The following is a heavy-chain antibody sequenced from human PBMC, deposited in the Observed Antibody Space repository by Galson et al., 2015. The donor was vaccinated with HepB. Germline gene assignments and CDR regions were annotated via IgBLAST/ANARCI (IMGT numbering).Heavy chain of an antibody. CDR3: TRSLRTMVRGVIISPNYGMDV. CDR1: GFTFGDYA. V-gene: IGHV3-49*03. Sequence: SLRLSCAASGFTFGDYAMSWFRQAPGKGLEWVGFIRSKAYGGTTEYAASVKGRFTISRDDSKSIVYLQMNSLKTEDTAVYYCTRSLRTMVRGVIISPNYGMDVWGQGTTVTVSS. J-gene: IGHJ6*02. CDR2: IRSKAYGGTT. D-gene: IGHD3-10*01.